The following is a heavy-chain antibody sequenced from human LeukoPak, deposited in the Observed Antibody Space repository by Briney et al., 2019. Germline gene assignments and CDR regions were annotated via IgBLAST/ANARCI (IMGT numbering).Heavy chain of an antibody. CDR1: GGSISSSNW. V-gene: IGHV4-4*02. CDR3: ASIFRMVRGVIQS. D-gene: IGHD3-10*01. J-gene: IGHJ4*02. CDR2: IYHSGST. Sequence: SGTLSLTCAVSGGSISSSNWWSWVRQPPGKGLEWIGEIYHSGSTNYNPSLKSRVTISVDKSKNQFSLKLSSVTAADTAVYYCASIFRMVRGVIQSWGQGTLVTVSS.